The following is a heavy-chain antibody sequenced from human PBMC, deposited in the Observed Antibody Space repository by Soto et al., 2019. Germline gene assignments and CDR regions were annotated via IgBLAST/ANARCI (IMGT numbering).Heavy chain of an antibody. Sequence: GGSLRLSCAASRFTFSSYSMNWVRQAPGKGLEWVSYISSSSSTIYYADSVKGRLTISRDNAKNSLYLQMNSLRAEDTAVYYCARDLEVTIFGVVSTNYYYYYMDVWGKGTTVTVSS. CDR2: ISSSSSTI. CDR1: RFTFSSYS. CDR3: ARDLEVTIFGVVSTNYYYYYMDV. D-gene: IGHD3-3*01. V-gene: IGHV3-48*01. J-gene: IGHJ6*03.